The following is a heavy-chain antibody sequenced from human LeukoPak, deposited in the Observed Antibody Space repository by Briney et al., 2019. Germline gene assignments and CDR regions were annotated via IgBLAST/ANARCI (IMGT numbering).Heavy chain of an antibody. J-gene: IGHJ4*02. Sequence: GGSLRLSCAASGFTFSSYSMNWVRQAPGKGLEWVSYISSTGSTIYYADSVRGRFTISRDNAKNSLYLQMNSLRAEDTAVYYCARGSYSSSTYFDYWGQGTLVTVSS. V-gene: IGHV3-48*01. CDR2: ISSTGSTI. CDR1: GFTFSSYS. CDR3: ARGSYSSSTYFDY. D-gene: IGHD6-6*01.